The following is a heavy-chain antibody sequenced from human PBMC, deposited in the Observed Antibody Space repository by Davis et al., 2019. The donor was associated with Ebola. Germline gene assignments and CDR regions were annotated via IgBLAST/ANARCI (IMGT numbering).Heavy chain of an antibody. CDR3: ASLRRRWRTREIPSPYYYYGMDV. CDR1: GYTFTSYG. D-gene: IGHD5-24*01. J-gene: IGHJ6*02. Sequence: SVKVSCKASGYTFTSYGISWVRQAPGQGLEWMGGIIPIFGTANYAQKFQGRVTITADESTSTAYMELSSLRSEDTAVYYCASLRRRWRTREIPSPYYYYGMDVWGQGTTVTVSS. V-gene: IGHV1-69*13. CDR2: IIPIFGTA.